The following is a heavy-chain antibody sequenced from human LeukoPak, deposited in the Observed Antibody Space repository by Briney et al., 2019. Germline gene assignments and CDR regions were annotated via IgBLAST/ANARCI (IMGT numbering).Heavy chain of an antibody. CDR2: INSDGSST. V-gene: IGHV3-74*01. J-gene: IGHJ4*02. D-gene: IGHD6-13*01. CDR1: GFTFSSYW. CDR3: AKGIATSGTSPPFDY. Sequence: GGSLRLSCAASGFTFSSYWMHWVRQAPGKGLVWVSRINSDGSSTSYADSVKGRFTISRDNAKNTLYLQMNSLRAEDTAVYYCAKGIATSGTSPPFDYWGQGTLVTVSS.